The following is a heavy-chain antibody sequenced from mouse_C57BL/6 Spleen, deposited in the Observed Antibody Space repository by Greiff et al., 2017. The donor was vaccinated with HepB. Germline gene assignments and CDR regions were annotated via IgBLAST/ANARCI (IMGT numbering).Heavy chain of an antibody. D-gene: IGHD1-1*01. V-gene: IGHV1-81*01. CDR2: IYPRSGNT. CDR3: AREDYYGSSYGDYAMDY. Sequence: QVQLKQSGAELARPGASVKLSCKASGYTFTSYGISWVKQRTGQGLEWIGEIYPRSGNTYYNEKFKGKATLTADKSSSTAYMELRSLTSEDSAVYFCAREDYYGSSYGDYAMDYWGQGTSVTVSS. J-gene: IGHJ4*01. CDR1: GYTFTSYG.